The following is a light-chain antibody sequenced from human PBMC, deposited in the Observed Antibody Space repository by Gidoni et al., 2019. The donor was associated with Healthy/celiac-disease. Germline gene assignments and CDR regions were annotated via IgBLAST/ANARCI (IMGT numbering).Light chain of an antibody. J-gene: IGKJ1*01. Sequence: DIQMTQSPSSLSASVGDRVTITCRASQSISSYLNWYQQKPGKAPKLLIYAASSLQSGVPSRFSGSVSGTDFTLTISSLQPEDFATYYCQQSYSTPPEWTFGKGTKVEIK. CDR1: QSISSY. CDR3: QQSYSTPPEWT. V-gene: IGKV1-39*01. CDR2: AAS.